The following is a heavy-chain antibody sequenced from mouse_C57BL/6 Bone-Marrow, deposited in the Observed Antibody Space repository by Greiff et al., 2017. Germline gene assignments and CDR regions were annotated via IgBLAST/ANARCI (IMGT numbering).Heavy chain of an antibody. V-gene: IGHV5-17*01. CDR3: ARNYDGSGGAY. J-gene: IGHJ3*01. CDR1: GFTFSDYG. D-gene: IGHD1-1*01. Sequence: EVMLVESGGGLVKPGGSLKLSCAASGFTFSDYGMHWVRQAPEKGLEWVAYISSGSSTIYYADTVKGRFTISRDNAKNTLFLQMTSLRSEDTAMYYCARNYDGSGGAYWGQGTLVTVSA. CDR2: ISSGSSTI.